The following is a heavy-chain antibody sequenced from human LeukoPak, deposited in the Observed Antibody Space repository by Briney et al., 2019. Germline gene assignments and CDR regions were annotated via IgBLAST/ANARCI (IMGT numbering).Heavy chain of an antibody. Sequence: GGSLRLSCAASGLTVSSNYITWVRQAPGKGLEWVSVLHAAGGTYYADSVKGRFTISRHISKNTVYLQMNSLRPGDTAVYYCAREGYDSSGYPRLLDYWGRGTLVTVSS. D-gene: IGHD3-22*01. CDR2: LHAAGGT. CDR1: GLTVSSNY. V-gene: IGHV3-53*04. J-gene: IGHJ4*02. CDR3: AREGYDSSGYPRLLDY.